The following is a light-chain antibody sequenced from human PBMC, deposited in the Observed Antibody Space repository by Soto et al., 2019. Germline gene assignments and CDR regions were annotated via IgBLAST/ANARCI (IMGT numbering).Light chain of an antibody. CDR3: QQSYSTPIT. CDR1: QSISSY. J-gene: IGKJ5*01. Sequence: DIQMTQSPSCMSPSXGASIPIAXXASQSISSYLNWYQQKPGKAPKLLIYAASSLQSGVPSRFSGSGSGTDFTLTISSLQPEDFATYYCQQSYSTPITFGQGTRLEIK. V-gene: IGKV1-39*01. CDR2: AAS.